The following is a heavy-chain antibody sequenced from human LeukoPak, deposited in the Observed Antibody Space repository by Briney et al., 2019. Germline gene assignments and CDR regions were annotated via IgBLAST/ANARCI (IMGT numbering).Heavy chain of an antibody. CDR1: GYTVTTYS. V-gene: IGHV1-3*04. CDR3: ARDLFDFTSENYVFFDP. D-gene: IGHD3-10*01. J-gene: IGHJ5*02. CDR2: INTGNGNT. Sequence: ASVKVSCKTSGYTVTTYSIHWVRQAPGQRLEWMGWINTGNGNTKYSQKFHGRVTISRDTSASTTYMELSSLRSEDTAVYYCARDLFDFTSENYVFFDPWGQGALVTVSS.